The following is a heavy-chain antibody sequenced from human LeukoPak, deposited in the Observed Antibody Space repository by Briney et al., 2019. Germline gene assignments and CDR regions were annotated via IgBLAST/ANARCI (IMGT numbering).Heavy chain of an antibody. CDR2: ISTSGSTI. V-gene: IGHV3-48*03. D-gene: IGHD3-22*01. CDR1: GFSFSSYE. CDR3: AKDFPHYYESSHGMDA. J-gene: IGHJ6*02. Sequence: QTGGSLRLSCAASGFSFSSYEMNWVRQAPGKGLEWVSYISTSGSTIYYADSVKGRFTISRDNAKNLLYLQMNSLRAEDAAVYYCAKDFPHYYESSHGMDAWGQGTTVTVSS.